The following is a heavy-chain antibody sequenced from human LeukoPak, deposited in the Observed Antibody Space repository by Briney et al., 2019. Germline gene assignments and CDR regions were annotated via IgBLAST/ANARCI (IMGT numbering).Heavy chain of an antibody. D-gene: IGHD3-9*01. CDR3: TRDLRILRYFDWLNYYYYYMDV. CDR2: IRSKAYGWTT. J-gene: IGHJ6*03. CDR1: GFTFGDYA. Sequence: GGSLRLSCTASGFTFGDYAMSWVRQAPGKGLEWVGFIRSKAYGWTTEYAASVKGRFTISRDDSKSIAYLQMNSLKTEDTAVYYCTRDLRILRYFDWLNYYYYYMDVWGKGTTVTISS. V-gene: IGHV3-49*04.